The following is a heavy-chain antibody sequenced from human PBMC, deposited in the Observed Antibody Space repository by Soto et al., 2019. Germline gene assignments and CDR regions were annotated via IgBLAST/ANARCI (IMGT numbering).Heavy chain of an antibody. Sequence: GASVKVSCKASGYTFTSYGISWVRQAPGQGHEWMGWINAGNSNTKYSEKFQDRVTITRDTSASTAYMELSSLRSEDTAVYYCARVREGGYYYYYGLNVYGQGTTVTVSS. CDR2: INAGNSNT. V-gene: IGHV1-3*01. J-gene: IGHJ6*01. CDR3: ARVREGGYYYYYGLNV. CDR1: GYTFTSYG. D-gene: IGHD3-3*01.